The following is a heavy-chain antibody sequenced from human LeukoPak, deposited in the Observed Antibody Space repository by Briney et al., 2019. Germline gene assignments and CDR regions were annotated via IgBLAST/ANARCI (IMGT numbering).Heavy chain of an antibody. CDR2: INHSGST. CDR1: GGSFSGYY. J-gene: IGHJ4*02. Sequence: SETLSLTCAVYGGSFSGYYWSLIRQPPGKGLEWIGEINHSGSTNYNPSLKSRVTTSVDTSKNQFSLKLSSVTAADTAVYYCAVGYYFDYWGQGTLVTVSS. V-gene: IGHV4-34*01. CDR3: AVGYYFDY. D-gene: IGHD1-26*01.